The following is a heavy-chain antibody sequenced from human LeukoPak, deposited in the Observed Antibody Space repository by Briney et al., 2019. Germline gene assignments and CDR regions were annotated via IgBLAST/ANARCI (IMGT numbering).Heavy chain of an antibody. V-gene: IGHV4-31*03. D-gene: IGHD1-26*01. CDR2: INHSGST. CDR1: GGSISSGGYY. CDR3: ARGSGVGAIFDY. J-gene: IGHJ4*02. Sequence: SQTLSLTCTVSGGSISSGGYYWSWIRQHPGKGLEWIGEINHSGSTNYNPSLKSRVTISVDTSKNQFSLKLSPVTAADTAVYYCARGSGVGAIFDYWGQGTLVTVSS.